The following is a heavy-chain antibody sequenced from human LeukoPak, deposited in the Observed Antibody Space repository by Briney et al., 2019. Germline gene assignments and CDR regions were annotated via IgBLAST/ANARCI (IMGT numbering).Heavy chain of an antibody. V-gene: IGHV3-7*03. Sequence: GGSLRLSCAASGFAFSSYWMNWARQAPGKGLEWVASINHNGNVNYYVDSVKGRFTISRDNAKNSLYLQMSNLRAEDTAVYSCARGGGLDVWGQGATVTVSS. J-gene: IGHJ6*02. CDR1: GFAFSSYW. D-gene: IGHD3-16*01. CDR2: INHNGNVN. CDR3: ARGGGLDV.